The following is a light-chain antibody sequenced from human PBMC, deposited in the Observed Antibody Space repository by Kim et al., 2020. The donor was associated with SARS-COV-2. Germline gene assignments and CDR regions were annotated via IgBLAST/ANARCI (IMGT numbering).Light chain of an antibody. V-gene: IGKV3-20*01. CDR2: AAS. Sequence: LSPGESATLSCRASQSVSSSYLAWYQQKPGQAPRLLIYAASSRATGIPDRFSGSGSGTDFTLTISRLEPEDFAVYYCQQYGSSPYTFGQGTKLEI. CDR1: QSVSSSY. J-gene: IGKJ2*01. CDR3: QQYGSSPYT.